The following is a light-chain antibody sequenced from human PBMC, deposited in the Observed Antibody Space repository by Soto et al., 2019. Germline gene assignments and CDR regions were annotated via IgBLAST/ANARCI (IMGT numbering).Light chain of an antibody. CDR1: QSIMTW. V-gene: IGKV1-5*03. J-gene: IGKJ1*01. Sequence: DIQLTQSPSTLSASVGDRVTLTCRASQSIMTWLAWYQQKPGKAPKLLIYKASSLQSGVPSRFSGSGSGTEFTLTISSLQPDDFATYYCQQYNSYSEAFGQGTKVDIK. CDR3: QQYNSYSEA. CDR2: KAS.